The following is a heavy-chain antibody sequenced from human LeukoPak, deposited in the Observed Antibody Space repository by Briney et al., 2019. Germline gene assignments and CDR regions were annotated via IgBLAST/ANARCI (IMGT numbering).Heavy chain of an antibody. Sequence: GGPLSFSGKAPGFPFSTYPMSWFPQPPGKGLKGSPPIIGDNPGTYHASSVRGRFTISRDNSKNTVHLQMNALRAEDAAIYYCAKASVGHCSGAFCYHFDSWGQGTLVTVSS. V-gene: IGHV3-23*01. CDR2: IIGDNPGT. J-gene: IGHJ4*02. D-gene: IGHD2-15*01. CDR1: GFPFSTYP. CDR3: AKASVGHCSGAFCYHFDS.